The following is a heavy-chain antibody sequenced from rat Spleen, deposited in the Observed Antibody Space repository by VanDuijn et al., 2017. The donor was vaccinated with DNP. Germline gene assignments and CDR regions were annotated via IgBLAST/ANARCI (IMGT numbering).Heavy chain of an antibody. CDR2: ISYSGST. D-gene: IGHD1-9*01. CDR3: ARGVSSYYGYNSYWYFDF. Sequence: EVQLQESGSGLVKPSQSLSLTCSVTGYSITSNYWGWIRKFPGNKLEYIGHISYSGSTNYNPSLKSRLSITRDTSKTHFFLHLNSVTTEDTATYYCARGVSSYYGYNSYWYFDFWGPGTVVTVSS. CDR1: GYSITSNY. J-gene: IGHJ1*01. V-gene: IGHV3-1*01.